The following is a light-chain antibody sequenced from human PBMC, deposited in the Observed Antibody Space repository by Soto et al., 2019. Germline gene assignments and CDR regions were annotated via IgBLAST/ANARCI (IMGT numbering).Light chain of an antibody. CDR2: DVS. J-gene: IGLJ1*01. V-gene: IGLV2-14*03. CDR3: SSYTSSSTISTYV. Sequence: QSVLIQPASVSWSPGQSITISCTGTSSDVGGYNYVSWYQHHPGKAPKLMIYDVSNRPSGVSNRFSGSKSGNTASLIISGLQAEDEADYYCSSYTSSSTISTYVFGTGTKVTVL. CDR1: SSDVGGYNY.